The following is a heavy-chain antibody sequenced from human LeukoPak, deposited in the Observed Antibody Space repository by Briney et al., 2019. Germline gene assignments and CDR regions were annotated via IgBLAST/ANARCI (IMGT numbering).Heavy chain of an antibody. CDR2: VYSGGST. J-gene: IGHJ3*02. CDR3: ARGGDGYNFRFSAFDI. V-gene: IGHV3-53*01. D-gene: IGHD5-24*01. Sequence: GGSLRLSCAPSGFSVSSNYMTWVRQAPGKGLEGLSVVYSGGSTYYADSVKGRFTISRDNSKNTLYLQMSSLRADDTAVYLCARGGDGYNFRFSAFDIWGQGTMVTVSS. CDR1: GFSVSSNY.